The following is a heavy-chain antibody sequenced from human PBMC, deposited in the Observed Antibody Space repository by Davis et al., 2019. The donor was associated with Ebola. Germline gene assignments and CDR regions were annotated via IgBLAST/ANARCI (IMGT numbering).Heavy chain of an antibody. CDR1: GFRFTNSA. CDR2: IIVASGGT. CDR3: AAEDYNDGTCCSFDY. J-gene: IGHJ4*02. Sequence: SVKVSCKTSGFRFTNSAVQWVRQAPGERFEWIGWIIVASGGTKYTQNLQGRLTITSDTSTDTAYMELSSLTTEDTAVYYCAAEDYNDGTCCSFDYWGQGTLVTVSS. D-gene: IGHD2-15*01. V-gene: IGHV1-58*01.